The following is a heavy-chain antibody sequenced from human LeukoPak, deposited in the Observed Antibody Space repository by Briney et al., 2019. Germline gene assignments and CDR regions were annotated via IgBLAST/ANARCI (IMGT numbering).Heavy chain of an antibody. Sequence: GGSLRLSCAASGFSFSTYTMIWFRQAPRKALEWVSSISSSGNYRDFADSVKGRFTISRDNAQKSLYLQMNSLRAEDTAVYYCTGEYIRGMADYWGQGTVVTVSS. V-gene: IGHV3-21*01. CDR2: ISSSGNYR. CDR3: TGEYIRGMADY. D-gene: IGHD6-13*01. CDR1: GFSFSTYT. J-gene: IGHJ4*02.